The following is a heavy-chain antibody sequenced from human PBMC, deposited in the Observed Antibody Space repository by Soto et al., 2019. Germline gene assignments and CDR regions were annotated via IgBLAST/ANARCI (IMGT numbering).Heavy chain of an antibody. D-gene: IGHD4-17*01. V-gene: IGHV3-23*01. CDR2: ISGSGGST. J-gene: IGHJ6*02. CDR3: AKVGGDYVYYYYGMDV. CDR1: GFTFGSYA. Sequence: EVQLLESGGGLVQPGGSLRLFCAASGFTFGSYAMSWVRQAPGKGLEWVSAISGSGGSTYYADSVKGRFTISRDNSKTTLYLQMNSLRAEDTAVYYCAKVGGDYVYYYYGMDVWGQGTTVTVSS.